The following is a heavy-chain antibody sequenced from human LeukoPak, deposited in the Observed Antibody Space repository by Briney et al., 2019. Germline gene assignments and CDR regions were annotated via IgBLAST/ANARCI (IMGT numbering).Heavy chain of an antibody. CDR1: GVSVSSGSYY. J-gene: IGHJ4*02. Sequence: PSETLSLTCTVSGVSVSSGSYYWSWIRQPPGKGLEWIGYIYYSGSTNYNPSLKSRVTISVDTSKNQFSLKLSSVTAADTAVYYCARGGLAYYYDSSGRTTAFDYWGQGTLVTVSS. CDR3: ARGGLAYYYDSSGRTTAFDY. CDR2: IYYSGST. V-gene: IGHV4-61*01. D-gene: IGHD3-22*01.